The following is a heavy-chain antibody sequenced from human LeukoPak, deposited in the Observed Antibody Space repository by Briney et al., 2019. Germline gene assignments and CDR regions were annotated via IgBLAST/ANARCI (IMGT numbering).Heavy chain of an antibody. Sequence: GGSLRLSSAASGFTFSSYAMSWVPQAPGKGLGWGSAISGSGGSTYYADSVKGRFTISRDNSKTTLYLQMNSLIAEDTTVQYFARDQSPVAAQEWFDPWGQGTLVSVPS. D-gene: IGHD6-19*01. J-gene: IGHJ5*02. CDR2: ISGSGGST. CDR1: GFTFSSYA. V-gene: IGHV3-23*01. CDR3: ARDQSPVAAQEWFDP.